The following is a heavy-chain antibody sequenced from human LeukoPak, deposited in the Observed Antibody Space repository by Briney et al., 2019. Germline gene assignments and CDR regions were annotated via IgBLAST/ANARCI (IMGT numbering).Heavy chain of an antibody. CDR1: GFTFSDYY. D-gene: IGHD6-19*01. CDR3: ARGGRSGWYIFGY. CDR2: ISNTGSTI. Sequence: GGSLRLSCAASGFTFSDYYMSWIRQAPGKGLERVSYISNTGSTIYYADSVEGRFTISRDNAKNSLYLQMDSLRAEDTAVYYCARGGRSGWYIFGYWGQGTLVTVSS. V-gene: IGHV3-11*01. J-gene: IGHJ4*02.